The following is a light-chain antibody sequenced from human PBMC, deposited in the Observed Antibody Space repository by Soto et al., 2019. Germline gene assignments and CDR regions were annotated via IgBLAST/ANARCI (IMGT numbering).Light chain of an antibody. CDR1: SSDVGAYIF. CDR3: DAFTTSYSYV. Sequence: QSVLTQPASVSGTPGQSITISCPGTSSDVGAYIFVSWYQQYPGKAPKLMIYDLTNRPSGVSNRFSGPKAGNTASLTISGLQARDETDYYGDAFTTSYSYVYGTGTTVTVL. CDR2: DLT. V-gene: IGLV2-14*01. J-gene: IGLJ1*01.